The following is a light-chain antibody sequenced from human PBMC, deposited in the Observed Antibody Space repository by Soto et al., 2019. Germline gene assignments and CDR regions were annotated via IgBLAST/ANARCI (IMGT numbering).Light chain of an antibody. J-gene: IGLJ2*01. CDR1: DSDVGGYNY. Sequence: QYVLTQPACVSGSTGQSITISCTGTDSDVGGYNYVSWYQQHPGKAPKLIIYGVTNRPSGVSNRFSGSKSGNTASLTISGLQAEDEADYYCSSYTTRSTYVVLGGGTQLTVL. CDR2: GVT. V-gene: IGLV2-14*01. CDR3: SSYTTRSTYVV.